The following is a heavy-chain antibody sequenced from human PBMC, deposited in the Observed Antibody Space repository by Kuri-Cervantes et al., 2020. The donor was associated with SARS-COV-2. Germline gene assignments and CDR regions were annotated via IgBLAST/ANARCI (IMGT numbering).Heavy chain of an antibody. CDR3: ARRNSPYSSSSYYFDY. J-gene: IGHJ4*02. CDR1: GGSISSYY. Sequence: GSLRLSCTVSGGSISSYYWSWIRQPAGKGLEWIGRIYTSGSTNYNPSLKSRVTMSVDTSKNQFSLKLSSVTAADTAVYYCARRNSPYSSSSYYFDYWGQGTLVTVSS. D-gene: IGHD6-13*01. V-gene: IGHV4-4*07. CDR2: IYTSGST.